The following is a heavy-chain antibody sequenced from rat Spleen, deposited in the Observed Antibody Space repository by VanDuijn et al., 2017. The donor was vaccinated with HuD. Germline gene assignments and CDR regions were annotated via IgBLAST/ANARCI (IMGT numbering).Heavy chain of an antibody. V-gene: IGHV5-31*01. J-gene: IGHJ2*01. CDR1: GFTFNYYW. D-gene: IGHD1-1*01. Sequence: EVQLVESGGGLVQPGRSLKLSCITSGFTFNYYWMTWIHQAPTKGLEWVASISTGGGNTYYRDSVKGRFTISRDNAKSTLYLQMNSLKSEDTATYYCTRDDYYSAVFDYWGQGVMVTVSS. CDR3: TRDDYYSAVFDY. CDR2: ISTGGGNT.